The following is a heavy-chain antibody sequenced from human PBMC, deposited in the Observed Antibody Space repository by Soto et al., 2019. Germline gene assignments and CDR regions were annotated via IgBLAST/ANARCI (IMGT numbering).Heavy chain of an antibody. CDR2: IYYSGST. J-gene: IGHJ4*02. CDR1: GGSISSGDYY. CDR3: ATGGDDAGSVVFDY. D-gene: IGHD3-10*01. V-gene: IGHV4-30-4*01. Sequence: QVQLQESGPGLVKPSQTLSLTCTVSGGSISSGDYYWSWIRQPPGKGLEWIGYIYYSGSTYYNPSLKGRVTISVDTSKNQFSLKLSAVTAADTAVYYCATGGDDAGSVVFDYWGQGTLVTVSS.